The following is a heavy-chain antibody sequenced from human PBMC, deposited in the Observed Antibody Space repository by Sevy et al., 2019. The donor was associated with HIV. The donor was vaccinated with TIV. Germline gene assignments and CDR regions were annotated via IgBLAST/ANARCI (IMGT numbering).Heavy chain of an antibody. CDR1: GGSISSSSYY. CDR3: ARHGCSGGSCYSYYYYGMDV. V-gene: IGHV4-39*01. CDR2: IYYSGST. J-gene: IGHJ6*02. Sequence: SETLSLTCTVSGGSISSSSYYWGWIRQPPGKGLEWIGSIYYSGSTYYNPSLKSRVTISVDTSKNQFSLKLSSVTAADTALYYCARHGCSGGSCYSYYYYGMDVWGQGTTVTVSS. D-gene: IGHD2-15*01.